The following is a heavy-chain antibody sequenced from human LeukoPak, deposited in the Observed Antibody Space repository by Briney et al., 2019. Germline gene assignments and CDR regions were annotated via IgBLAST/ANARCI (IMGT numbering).Heavy chain of an antibody. J-gene: IGHJ6*02. CDR2: IRYDGNNK. V-gene: IGHV3-30*02. CDR3: AKETDGMDV. CDR1: AFTFSSYG. Sequence: GGSLRLSCAASAFTFSSYGMHWVRQAPGKGLEWVAFIRYDGNNKYYADSVKGRFTISRDNSKNALYLQMNSLRAEDTAVYYCAKETDGMDVWGQGTTVTVSS.